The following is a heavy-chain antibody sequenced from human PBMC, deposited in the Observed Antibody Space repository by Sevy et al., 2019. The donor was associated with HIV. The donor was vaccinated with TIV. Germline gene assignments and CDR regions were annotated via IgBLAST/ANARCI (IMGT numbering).Heavy chain of an antibody. D-gene: IGHD3-22*01. CDR2: ISYDGSIK. CDR1: GFTFSTYA. Sequence: GGSLRLSCAASGFTFSTYAMHWVRQAPGKGLEWVAVISYDGSIKYSADSVKGRFTISRDNSKNTLYLQMNSLRPEDTAVYYRAGERTYYYDSSGSDYGYYGMDVWGQGATVTVSS. CDR3: AGERTYYYDSSGSDYGYYGMDV. J-gene: IGHJ6*02. V-gene: IGHV3-30*04.